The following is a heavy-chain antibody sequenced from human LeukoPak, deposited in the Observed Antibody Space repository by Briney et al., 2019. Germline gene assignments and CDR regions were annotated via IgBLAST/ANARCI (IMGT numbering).Heavy chain of an antibody. J-gene: IGHJ6*02. V-gene: IGHV3-30*14. Sequence: GGSLRLSCAASGFSFSTYGMHWVRQAPGKGLEWVTLISHDGKIKCDADSVKGRFTISRDNSKNTLYLQMNSLRAEDTAVYYCATTTVTTFYYYYGMDVWGQGTTVTVS. CDR1: GFSFSTYG. D-gene: IGHD4-17*01. CDR2: ISHDGKIK. CDR3: ATTTVTTFYYYYGMDV.